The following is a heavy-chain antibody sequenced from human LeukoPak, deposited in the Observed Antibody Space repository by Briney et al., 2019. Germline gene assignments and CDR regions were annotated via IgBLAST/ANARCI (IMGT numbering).Heavy chain of an antibody. J-gene: IGHJ4*02. Sequence: SETLSLTCTVSGGSISSSYWSWMWQPPGKGLEWIGHIYYSGSTNYNPYLKSRVTRSVDTSKNQFSLKLSSVTAADTAVYYCAREMGRDGYNLREGGYDYWGQGTLVTVSS. D-gene: IGHD5-24*01. CDR1: GGSISSSY. CDR3: AREMGRDGYNLREGGYDY. CDR2: IYYSGST. V-gene: IGHV4-59*01.